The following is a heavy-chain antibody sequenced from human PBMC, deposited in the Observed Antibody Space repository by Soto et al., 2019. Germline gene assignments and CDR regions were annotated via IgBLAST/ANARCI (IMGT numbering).Heavy chain of an antibody. V-gene: IGHV3-23*01. CDR1: GFTFSNYA. CDR3: AKDLVANSLCCDYLDY. D-gene: IGHD2-8*02. Sequence: PGGSLRLSCSASGFTFSNYAMSWVRQAPGKGLEWVSAISDSGDSTYYADSVEGRFTISRDNSKNTLYLQMDSLRAEDTALYYCAKDLVANSLCCDYLDYWSQGTLVTVSS. J-gene: IGHJ4*02. CDR2: ISDSGDST.